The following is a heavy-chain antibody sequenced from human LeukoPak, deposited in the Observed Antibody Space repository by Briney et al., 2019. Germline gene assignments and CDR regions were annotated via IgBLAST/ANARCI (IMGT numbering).Heavy chain of an antibody. Sequence: GGSLRLXCAASGFTCSSYWMSWVRQAPGKGLEWVANIKQDGSEKYYVDSVKGRFTISRDNAKNSLYLQMNSLRAEDTAVYYCARDEIYYGSDPIDYWGQGTLVTVSS. J-gene: IGHJ4*02. CDR1: GFTCSSYW. V-gene: IGHV3-7*01. CDR2: IKQDGSEK. CDR3: ARDEIYYGSDPIDY. D-gene: IGHD3-10*01.